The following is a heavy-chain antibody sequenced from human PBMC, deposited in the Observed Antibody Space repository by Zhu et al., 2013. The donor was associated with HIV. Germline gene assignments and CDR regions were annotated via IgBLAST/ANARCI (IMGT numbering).Heavy chain of an antibody. D-gene: IGHD2-8*02. J-gene: IGHJ4*02. CDR1: GYTFTNDG. CDR3: ARMDKGSCTETTCPDWFDPWGH. CDR2: VDPSNGNA. V-gene: IGHV1-8*03. Sequence: QVQLVQSGPEVKKPGASVKVSCKASGYTFTNDGINWVRQATGHGLEWMGWVDPSNGNAGYAQKFQGRVTITRNISTSTVYMELSSLRSDDTAVYYCARMDKGSCTETTCPDWFDPWGHWGQGTLVTVSS.